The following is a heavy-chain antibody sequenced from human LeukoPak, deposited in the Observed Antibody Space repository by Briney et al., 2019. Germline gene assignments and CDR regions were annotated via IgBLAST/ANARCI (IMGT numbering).Heavy chain of an antibody. J-gene: IGHJ6*04. CDR3: AELGITMIGGV. Sequence: GGSLRLSCAASGFTFSSYAMSWVRQAPGKGLEWVSSISGSGGSTYYADSVKGRFTISRDNSNNTLYLQMNSLRAEDTAVYYCAELGITMIGGVWGKGTTVTISS. CDR1: GFTFSSYA. D-gene: IGHD3-10*02. CDR2: ISGSGGST. V-gene: IGHV3-23*01.